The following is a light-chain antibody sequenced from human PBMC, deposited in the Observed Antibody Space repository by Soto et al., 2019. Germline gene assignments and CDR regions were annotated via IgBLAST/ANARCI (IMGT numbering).Light chain of an antibody. CDR2: GAS. Sequence: EIVMTQSPATLSVSPGERATLSCRASQSVSSNLAWYQQKPGQAPRLLIYGASTRATDIPARFSGSGSGPEFTLTISSLQSEDFAVYYCQQYNSWPPLTFGGGTKVEIK. CDR1: QSVSSN. CDR3: QQYNSWPPLT. J-gene: IGKJ4*01. V-gene: IGKV3-15*01.